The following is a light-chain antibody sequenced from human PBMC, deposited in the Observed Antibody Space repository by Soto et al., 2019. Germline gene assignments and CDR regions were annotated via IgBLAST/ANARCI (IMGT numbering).Light chain of an antibody. V-gene: IGKV3-20*01. CDR3: QQYGNSPIT. CDR2: DAS. CDR1: QSVNSY. Sequence: EIVMTQSPGTLSLSPGERATLSCRASQSVNSYLAWYQQKPGQAPRLLISDASDRATGIPDRFSGSGSGTDFTLTITRLEPEDFAVYYCQQYGNSPITFGQGTRLEI. J-gene: IGKJ5*01.